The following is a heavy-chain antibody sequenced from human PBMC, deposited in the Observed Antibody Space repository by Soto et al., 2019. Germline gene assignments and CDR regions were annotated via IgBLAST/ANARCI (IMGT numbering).Heavy chain of an antibody. D-gene: IGHD3-10*01. Sequence: GGSLRLSCAASGFTFSSYAMHWVRQAPGKGLEWVAVISYDGSNKYYADSVKGRFTISRDNSKNTLYLQMNSLRAEDTAVYYCARFPYGTSPSYGVDVWGQGTTVTVSS. CDR3: ARFPYGTSPSYGVDV. CDR1: GFTFSSYA. V-gene: IGHV3-30-3*01. J-gene: IGHJ6*02. CDR2: ISYDGSNK.